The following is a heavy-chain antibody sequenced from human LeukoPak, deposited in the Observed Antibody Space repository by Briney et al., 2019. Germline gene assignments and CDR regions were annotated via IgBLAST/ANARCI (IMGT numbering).Heavy chain of an antibody. CDR2: ISGSSGST. CDR3: ARDQGENYDSSGYYPY. CDR1: GFTFSNYY. V-gene: IGHV3-11*06. D-gene: IGHD3-22*01. Sequence: PGGSLRLSCAASGFTFSNYYMSWIRQAPGKGLEGVSYISGSSGSTNYADSAMGRFTISRDNGKNSLYLQMNSLRAEDTAVYYCARDQGENYDSSGYYPYWGQGTLVTVSS. J-gene: IGHJ4*02.